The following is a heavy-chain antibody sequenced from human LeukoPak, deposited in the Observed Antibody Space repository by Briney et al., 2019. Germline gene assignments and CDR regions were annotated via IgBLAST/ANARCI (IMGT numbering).Heavy chain of an antibody. Sequence: SETLSLTCAVYGGSFSGYYWSWIRQPAGKGLEWIGRIYTRGSTNYDPSLKSRVTMSVDTSKNQFSLKLSSVTAADTAVYYCARGRYCSADICSGGDAFDIWGQGTMVSVSS. D-gene: IGHD2-15*01. V-gene: IGHV4-59*10. CDR1: GGSFSGYY. CDR2: IYTRGST. CDR3: ARGRYCSADICSGGDAFDI. J-gene: IGHJ3*02.